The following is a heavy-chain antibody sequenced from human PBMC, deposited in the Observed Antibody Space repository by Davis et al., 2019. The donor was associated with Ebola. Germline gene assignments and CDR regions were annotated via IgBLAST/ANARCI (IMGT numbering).Heavy chain of an antibody. Sequence: GESLKISCAASGFTFSSYWMSWVRQAPGKGLEWVANIKQDGSEKYYVDSVEGRFTISRDNAKNSLYLQMNSLKTEDTAVYYCSPSYGGKDYWGQGTLVTVSS. CDR1: GFTFSSYW. D-gene: IGHD4-23*01. CDR3: SPSYGGKDY. J-gene: IGHJ4*02. V-gene: IGHV3-7*03. CDR2: IKQDGSEK.